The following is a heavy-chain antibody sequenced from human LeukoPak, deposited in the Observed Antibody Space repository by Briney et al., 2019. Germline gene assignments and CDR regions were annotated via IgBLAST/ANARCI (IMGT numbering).Heavy chain of an antibody. Sequence: PGGSLRLSCVASGFIFSDHYMDWVRQAPGKGLEWVGRSRNKANSYTTQYAASVQGRFTASRDDSKNSLYLQMNSLRAEDTAVYYCARVTGSFSALDYWDQGTLVTVSS. V-gene: IGHV3-72*01. J-gene: IGHJ4*02. CDR3: ARVTGSFSALDY. D-gene: IGHD1-26*01. CDR1: GFIFSDHY. CDR2: SRNKANSYTT.